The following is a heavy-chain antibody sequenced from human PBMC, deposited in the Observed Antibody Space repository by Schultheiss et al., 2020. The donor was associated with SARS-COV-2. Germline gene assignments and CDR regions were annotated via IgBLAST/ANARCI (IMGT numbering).Heavy chain of an antibody. J-gene: IGHJ6*02. CDR3: ARSLPYYYYYGMDV. CDR2: ISYDGSNK. CDR1: GFTFSSYG. D-gene: IGHD2-15*01. Sequence: GGSLRLSCAASGFTFSSYGMHWVRQAPGKGLEWVAVISYDGSNKYYADSVKGRFTISRDNSKNTLYLQMGSLRAEDMAVYYCARSLPYYYYYGMDVWGQGTTVTVSS. V-gene: IGHV3-30*03.